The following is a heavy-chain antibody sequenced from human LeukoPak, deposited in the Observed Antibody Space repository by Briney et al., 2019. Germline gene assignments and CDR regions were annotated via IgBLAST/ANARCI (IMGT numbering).Heavy chain of an antibody. CDR2: ISGSGSGGST. CDR3: AKSGYNRFDY. CDR1: GFTFSSSA. D-gene: IGHD5-24*01. V-gene: IGHV3-23*01. J-gene: IGHJ4*02. Sequence: GGSLRLSCAASGFTFSSSAMSWVRQAPGKGLEWVSSISGSGSGGSTYYADSVKGRLTISRDNSKNTLYLQMNSLRAEDTAVYYCAKSGYNRFDYWGQGTLVTVSS.